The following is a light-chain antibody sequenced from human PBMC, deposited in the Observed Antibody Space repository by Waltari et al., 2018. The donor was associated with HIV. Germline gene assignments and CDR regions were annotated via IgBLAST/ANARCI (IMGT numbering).Light chain of an antibody. CDR1: SSNIGAGYD. V-gene: IGLV1-40*01. Sequence: QSVLTQPPSVSGAPGQRVTISCTGSSSNIGAGYDVHWYQQLPGTAPKLLSYGNSNRPSGVPDRFSGSKSGTSASLAITELQAEDEADYYCQSYDSSLSGHVVFGGGTKLTVL. CDR2: GNS. CDR3: QSYDSSLSGHVV. J-gene: IGLJ2*01.